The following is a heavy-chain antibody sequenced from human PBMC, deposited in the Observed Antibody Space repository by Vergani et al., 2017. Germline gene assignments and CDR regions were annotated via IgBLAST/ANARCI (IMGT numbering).Heavy chain of an antibody. Sequence: QVQLVQSGAEVKKPGSSVKVSCKASGGTFSSYAISWVRQALGQGLEWMGGIIPIFGTANYAQKFQGRVTITADESTSTAYMELSSLRSEDTAVYYCVSRDITIFGVVIIRGYYYYGMDVWGQGTTVTVSS. J-gene: IGHJ6*02. V-gene: IGHV1-69*01. CDR2: IIPIFGTA. D-gene: IGHD3-3*01. CDR3: VSRDITIFGVVIIRGYYYYGMDV. CDR1: GGTFSSYA.